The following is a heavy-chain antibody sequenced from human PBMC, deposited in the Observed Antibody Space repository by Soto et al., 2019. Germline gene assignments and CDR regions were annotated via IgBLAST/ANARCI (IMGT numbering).Heavy chain of an antibody. CDR1: GGSISSYY. D-gene: IGHD3-10*01. CDR2: IYYSGST. CDR3: ARASGSGSYYQYY. Sequence: SETLSLTCTVSGGSISSYYWSWIRQPPGKGLEWIGYIYYSGSTNYNLSLKSRVTISVDTSKNQLSLKLSSVTAADTAVYYCARASGSGSYYQYYWGQGTLVTVSS. J-gene: IGHJ4*02. V-gene: IGHV4-59*01.